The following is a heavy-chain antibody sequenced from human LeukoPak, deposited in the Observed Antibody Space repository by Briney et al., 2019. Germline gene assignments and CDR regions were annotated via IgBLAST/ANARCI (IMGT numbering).Heavy chain of an antibody. J-gene: IGHJ4*02. CDR3: ARERALDYYDSSGSPPFDY. Sequence: ASVKLSCKASGYTFTSYAMHWVRQAPGQGLEWMGWIYTNTGNPTYAQGFTGRFVFSLDTSVSTAYLQISSLKAEDTAVYYCARERALDYYDSSGSPPFDYWGQGTLVTVSS. CDR2: IYTNTGNP. V-gene: IGHV7-4-1*02. CDR1: GYTFTSYA. D-gene: IGHD3-22*01.